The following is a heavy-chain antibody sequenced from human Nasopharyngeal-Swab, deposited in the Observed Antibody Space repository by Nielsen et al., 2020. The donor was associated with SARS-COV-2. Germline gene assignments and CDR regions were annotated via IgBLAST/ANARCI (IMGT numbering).Heavy chain of an antibody. J-gene: IGHJ3*02. V-gene: IGHV4-59*01. CDR2: IYYSGST. CDR3: ARSPRSYSSGWYYAFDI. Sequence: SETLSLTCTVSGGSISSYYWSWIRQPPGKGLEWIGYIYYSGSTNYSPSLKSRVTISVDTSKNQFSLKLSSVTAADTAVYYCARSPRSYSSGWYYAFDIWGQGTMVTVSS. D-gene: IGHD6-19*01. CDR1: GGSISSYY.